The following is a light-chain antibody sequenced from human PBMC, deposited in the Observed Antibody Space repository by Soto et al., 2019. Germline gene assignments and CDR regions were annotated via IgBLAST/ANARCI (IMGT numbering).Light chain of an antibody. CDR3: QQYNNWPPT. V-gene: IGKV3-15*01. J-gene: IGKJ5*01. CDR1: QSARIS. CDR2: DVS. Sequence: ETVMTQSPATLFVSPGERATLSCRASQSARISLGWYQQKPGQAPRLLIYDVSTRATGVPARFSGSGSGTEFTLTISSPQSEDFAVYYCQQYNNWPPTFGQGTRLEIK.